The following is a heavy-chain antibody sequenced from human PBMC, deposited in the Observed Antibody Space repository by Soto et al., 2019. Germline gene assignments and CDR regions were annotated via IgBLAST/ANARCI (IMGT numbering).Heavy chain of an antibody. D-gene: IGHD3-16*01. CDR1: GFSLSTTAVG. V-gene: IGHV2-5*02. J-gene: IGHJ4*02. CDR3: AHIAYAWVLGGFDY. CDR2: IYCDDDK. Sequence: QVTLKESGPTLVKPTQTLTLTCTFSGFSLSTTAVGVGWIRQPPGRALEWLAVIYCDDDKRYSPSLKSRLTITQDTSKNQVVLTMTNMDPVDTGTYYCAHIAYAWVLGGFDYWGQGTLVTVSS.